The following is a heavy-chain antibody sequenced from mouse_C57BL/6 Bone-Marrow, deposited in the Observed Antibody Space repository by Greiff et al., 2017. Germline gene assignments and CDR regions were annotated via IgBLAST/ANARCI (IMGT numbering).Heavy chain of an antibody. CDR3: TRRRLIDYYGSSVFYVDY. J-gene: IGHJ2*01. CDR1: GYTFTSYW. Sequence: EVQRVESGTVLARPGASVKMSCKTSGYTFTSYWMHWVKQRPGQGLEWIGAIYPGNSDTSSNQKFNGKAKLTAVTSASTSYMELSSLTNEDSAVYYCTRRRLIDYYGSSVFYVDYWGQGTTLTVSS. CDR2: IYPGNSDT. D-gene: IGHD1-1*01. V-gene: IGHV1-5*01.